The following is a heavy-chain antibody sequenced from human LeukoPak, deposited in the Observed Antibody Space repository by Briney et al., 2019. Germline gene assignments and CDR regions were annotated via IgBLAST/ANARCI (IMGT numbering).Heavy chain of an antibody. CDR1: GYTFTGYY. CDR3: ARGTSVVDAFDI. CDR2: IDPNSSGT. D-gene: IGHD2-15*01. V-gene: IGHV1-2*04. Sequence: ASVKVSCKASGYTFTGYYMHWVRQAPGQGLEWMGWIDPNSSGTNYAQKFQGWVTMTRDTSISTAYMELSRLRSDDTAVYYCARGTSVVDAFDIWGQGTMVTVSS. J-gene: IGHJ3*02.